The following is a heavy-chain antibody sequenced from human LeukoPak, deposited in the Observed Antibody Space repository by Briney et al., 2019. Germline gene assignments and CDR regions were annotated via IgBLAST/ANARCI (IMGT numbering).Heavy chain of an antibody. CDR1: GFTFSSYA. CDR3: AKDGRAKYSSSWEES. V-gene: IGHV3-23*01. J-gene: IGHJ4*02. D-gene: IGHD6-13*01. Sequence: PGGSLRLSCAASGFTFSSYAMSWGRQAPGKGLEWVSAISGSGGSTYYADSVKGRFTISRDNSKNTLYLQMNSLRAEDTAVYYCAKDGRAKYSSSWEESWGQGTLVTVSS. CDR2: ISGSGGST.